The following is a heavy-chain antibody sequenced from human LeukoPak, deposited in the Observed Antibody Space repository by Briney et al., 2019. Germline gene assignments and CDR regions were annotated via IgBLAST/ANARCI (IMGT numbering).Heavy chain of an antibody. CDR3: AIFKPPTTYFYGSGSL. Sequence: GGSLRLSCAASGFTFSTYYMHWVRQAPGKGLVWVSLINSDGSTTTYADSVKGRFTISRDNAKNTLYLQMNNLRAEDTAVYYCAIFKPPTTYFYGSGSLWGQGTLVTVSS. CDR2: INSDGSTT. CDR1: GFTFSTYY. D-gene: IGHD3-10*01. V-gene: IGHV3-74*01. J-gene: IGHJ4*02.